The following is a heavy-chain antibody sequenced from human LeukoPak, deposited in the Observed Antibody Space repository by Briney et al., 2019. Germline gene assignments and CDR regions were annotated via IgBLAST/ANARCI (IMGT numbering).Heavy chain of an antibody. CDR2: INHSGST. Sequence: SETLSLTCAVYGGSFSGYYWSWIRQPPGKGLEWIGEINHSGSTNYNPSLKSRVTISVDTSKNQFSLKLSSVTAADTAVYYCARDLGDGDYVCAFDIWGQGTMVTVSS. D-gene: IGHD4-17*01. J-gene: IGHJ3*02. CDR3: ARDLGDGDYVCAFDI. CDR1: GGSFSGYY. V-gene: IGHV4-34*01.